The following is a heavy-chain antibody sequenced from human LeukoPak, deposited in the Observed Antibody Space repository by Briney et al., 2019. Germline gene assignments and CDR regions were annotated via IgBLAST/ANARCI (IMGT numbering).Heavy chain of an antibody. V-gene: IGHV1-24*01. CDR2: FDPEDGET. D-gene: IGHD2-15*01. CDR1: GYTLTELS. Sequence: ASVKVSCKVSGYTLTELSMHWVRQAPGKGLEWMGGFDPEDGETIYAQKFQGRVTMTEDTSTDTAYMELSSLRSEDTAVYYCATETGRYCSGGSCYSKGLFDPWGQGTLVTVSS. J-gene: IGHJ5*02. CDR3: ATETGRYCSGGSCYSKGLFDP.